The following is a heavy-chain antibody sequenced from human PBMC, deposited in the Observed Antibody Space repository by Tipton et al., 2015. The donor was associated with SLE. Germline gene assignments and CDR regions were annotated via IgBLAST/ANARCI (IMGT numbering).Heavy chain of an antibody. Sequence: SLRLSCTAPGFNFNYYWMHWVRQVPGKGLLWVSHINSGGTTTTYADSVKGRFTISRDNTKNTLYLHMNSLRAEDTAVYYCAREAMTYDSWGQGTLVTVSS. CDR3: AREAMTYDS. V-gene: IGHV3-74*01. J-gene: IGHJ5*01. CDR2: INSGGTTT. D-gene: IGHD2-21*02. CDR1: GFNFNYYW.